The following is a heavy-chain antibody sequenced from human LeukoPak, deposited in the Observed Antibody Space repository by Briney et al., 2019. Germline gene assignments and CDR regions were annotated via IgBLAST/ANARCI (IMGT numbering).Heavy chain of an antibody. CDR1: GFTFNTYA. V-gene: IGHV3-30*04. CDR2: TSYDGSTK. J-gene: IGHJ6*03. Sequence: GGSLRLSCAAFGFTFNTYAMHWVRQAPGEGLEWVAVTSYDGSTKYYADSVKGRFTISRDNSKNTLYLQMNSLRAEDTAVYYCAKPGFCTISSCYSYMDVWGKGTTVTVSS. CDR3: AKPGFCTISSCYSYMDV. D-gene: IGHD2-2*01.